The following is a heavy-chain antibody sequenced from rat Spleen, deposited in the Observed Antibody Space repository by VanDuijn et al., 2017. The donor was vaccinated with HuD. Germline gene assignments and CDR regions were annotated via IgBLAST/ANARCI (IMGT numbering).Heavy chain of an antibody. Sequence: EVQLVESGGGLVQPGRSLKLSCAASGFTFSNYDMAWVRQAPTTGLEWIASISTGGGNTYYRDSVKGRFTISRDNAKNTQYLQMDSLRSEETATYYCARHDYYGIGGYYFDYWGQGVMVTVSS. D-gene: IGHD1-7*01. CDR1: GFTFSNYD. J-gene: IGHJ2*01. CDR3: ARHDYYGIGGYYFDY. CDR2: ISTGGGNT. V-gene: IGHV5S13*01.